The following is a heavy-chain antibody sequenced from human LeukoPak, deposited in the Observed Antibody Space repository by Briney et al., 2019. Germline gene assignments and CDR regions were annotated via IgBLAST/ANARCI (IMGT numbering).Heavy chain of an antibody. Sequence: PGGSLRLSCTASGFTFGDYAMSWIRQPPGKGLEWIGSIYYSGSTYYNPSLKSRVTISVDTSKNQFSLKLSSVTAADTAVYYCARVTYYYDSSGYYFNYWGQGTLVTVSS. D-gene: IGHD3-22*01. V-gene: IGHV4-39*07. CDR2: IYYSGST. CDR1: GFTFGDYA. J-gene: IGHJ4*02. CDR3: ARVTYYYDSSGYYFNY.